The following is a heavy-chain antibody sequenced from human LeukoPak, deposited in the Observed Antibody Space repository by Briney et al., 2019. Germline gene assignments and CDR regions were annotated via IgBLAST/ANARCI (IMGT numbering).Heavy chain of an antibody. CDR1: GGSFSGYY. V-gene: IGHV4-34*01. Sequence: SETLSLTCAVYGGSFSGYYWSWIRQPPGKGLEWIGEINHSGSTNYNPSLKSRVTILVDTSKNQFSLKLSSVTAADTAVYYCARGARRWLQSRWGQGTLVTVSS. J-gene: IGHJ4*02. CDR2: INHSGST. CDR3: ARGARRWLQSR. D-gene: IGHD5-24*01.